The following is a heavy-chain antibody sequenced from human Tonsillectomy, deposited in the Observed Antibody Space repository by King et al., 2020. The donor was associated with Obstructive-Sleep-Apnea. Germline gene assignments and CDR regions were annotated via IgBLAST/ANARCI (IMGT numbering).Heavy chain of an antibody. J-gene: IGHJ4*02. D-gene: IGHD1-26*01. CDR2: VYYSGST. CDR1: GGSISSSNYY. V-gene: IGHV4-39*07. Sequence: QLQESGPGLVKPSETLSLTCTVSGGSISSSNYYWGWIRQPPGKGLEWIGSVYYSGSTYYNPSLKSRVTISVDTSQDQFSLKLSSVTAADTAVYYCARDPYSYFDYWGQGTLVTVSS. CDR3: ARDPYSYFDY.